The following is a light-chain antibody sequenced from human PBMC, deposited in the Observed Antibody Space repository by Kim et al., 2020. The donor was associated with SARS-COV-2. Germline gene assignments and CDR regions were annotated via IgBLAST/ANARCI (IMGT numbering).Light chain of an antibody. CDR3: QTWGTGIRV. V-gene: IGLV4-69*01. CDR1: GRHSSYD. Sequence: ASVRLTCTLSGRHSSYDIAWHQQQSEKGPRYLMKLNSDGSHKKGDGIPDRFSGSSSGAERYLTISSLQSEDEADYYCQTWGTGIRVFGGGTQLTVL. J-gene: IGLJ3*02. CDR2: LNSDGSH.